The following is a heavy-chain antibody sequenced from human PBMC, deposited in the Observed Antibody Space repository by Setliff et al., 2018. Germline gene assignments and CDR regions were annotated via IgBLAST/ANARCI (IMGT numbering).Heavy chain of an antibody. Sequence: GGSLRLSCATSGFTLSDYSMDWVRQAPGKGLEWVGRTRNKVSGYITEYAASVKGRFTFSRDDSKSIAYLQMSSLQTEDTALYYCTRVTHGPAAPEDYWGQGTLVTVSS. CDR1: GFTLSDYS. J-gene: IGHJ4*02. CDR3: TRVTHGPAAPEDY. CDR2: TRNKVSGYIT. D-gene: IGHD2-2*01. V-gene: IGHV3-72*01.